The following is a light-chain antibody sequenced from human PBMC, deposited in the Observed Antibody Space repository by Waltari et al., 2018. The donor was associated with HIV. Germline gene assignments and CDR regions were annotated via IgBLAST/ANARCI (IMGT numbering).Light chain of an antibody. CDR1: QSVSSY. CDR3: QQRSSWPPYT. Sequence: EIVLTQSPATLSLSPGERATLSCRASQSVSSYLAWYQQKPGQAPRLLIYDTSNRATGIPARFSGGGSGTDFTLTISSLELEDFAVYYCQQRSSWPPYTFGQGTELEIK. CDR2: DTS. J-gene: IGKJ2*01. V-gene: IGKV3-11*01.